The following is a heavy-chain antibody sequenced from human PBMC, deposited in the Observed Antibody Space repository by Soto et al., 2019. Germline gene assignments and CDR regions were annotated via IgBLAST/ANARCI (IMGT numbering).Heavy chain of an antibody. Sequence: EVQLVESGGGFVQPGGSLRLSCAASGVTVSNNYMSWVRQAPGKGLEWVSVIYSGGRTHYSNSVKGRFIISRDSSKKTLYLHMNSRRAEDTAVYYCARDTYDDYRGQGPQVTVSS. CDR1: GVTVSNNY. CDR3: ARDTYDDY. J-gene: IGHJ4*02. D-gene: IGHD3-3*01. CDR2: IYSGGRT. V-gene: IGHV3-66*01.